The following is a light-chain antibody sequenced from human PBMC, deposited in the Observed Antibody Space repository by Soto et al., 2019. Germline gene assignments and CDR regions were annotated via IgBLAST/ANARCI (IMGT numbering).Light chain of an antibody. CDR2: DVS. CDR1: SSDVGGYNY. V-gene: IGLV2-14*01. Sequence: QSALTQPASGSGSPGQSITISCTGTSSDVGGYNYVSWYQQHPGKAPKLMIYDVSNRPSGVSNLFSGSTSVNTASLTISGLTAEAEADYFCTSSTRSSTLVVFSGGTQLTVL. CDR3: TSSTRSSTLVV. J-gene: IGLJ2*01.